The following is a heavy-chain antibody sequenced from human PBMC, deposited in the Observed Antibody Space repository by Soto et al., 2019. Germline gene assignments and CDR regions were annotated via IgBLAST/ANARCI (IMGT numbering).Heavy chain of an antibody. CDR1: GYSFTSHG. V-gene: IGHV1-18*01. J-gene: IGHJ4*02. CDR2: ISAYNGNT. Sequence: XSVKVSYKASGYSFTSHGIIWVRQAPGQGLEWMGWISAYNGNTNYAQKFLDRVTMTTDTSTSTAYMELRSLRSDDTAVYYCARDPTDSSGYYYDYWGQGTLVTVSA. CDR3: ARDPTDSSGYYYDY. D-gene: IGHD3-22*01.